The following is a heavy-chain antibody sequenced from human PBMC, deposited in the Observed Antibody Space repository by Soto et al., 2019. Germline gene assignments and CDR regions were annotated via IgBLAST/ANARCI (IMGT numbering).Heavy chain of an antibody. CDR1: GGSISSYY. CDR3: ARLGGFYQSLDS. J-gene: IGHJ5*01. D-gene: IGHD3-22*01. Sequence: PSETLSLTCTVSGGSISSYYWSWIRQPPGKGLEWIGYIYYTGTTTYNPSIKSRVTISVDSSKNQFSLNLTSVSAADTAVYYCARLGGFYQSLDSWGQGNLVTVS. CDR2: IYYTGTT. V-gene: IGHV4-59*08.